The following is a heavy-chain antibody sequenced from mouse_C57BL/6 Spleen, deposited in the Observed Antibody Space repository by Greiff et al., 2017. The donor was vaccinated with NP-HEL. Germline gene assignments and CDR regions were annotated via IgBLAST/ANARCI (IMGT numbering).Heavy chain of an antibody. CDR3: TTRRDEYFDY. CDR1: GFNIKDDY. D-gene: IGHD3-3*01. Sequence: VQLQQSGAELVRPGASVKLSCTASGFNIKDDYMHWVKQRPEQGLEWIGWIDPENGDTEYASKFQGKATITADTSSNTAYLQLSSLTSEDTAVYYCTTRRDEYFDYWGQGTTLTVSS. V-gene: IGHV14-4*01. CDR2: IDPENGDT. J-gene: IGHJ2*01.